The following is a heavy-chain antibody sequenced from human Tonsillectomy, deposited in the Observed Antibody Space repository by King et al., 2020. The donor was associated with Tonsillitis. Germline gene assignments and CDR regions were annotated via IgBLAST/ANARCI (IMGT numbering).Heavy chain of an antibody. D-gene: IGHD1-14*01. J-gene: IGHJ4*02. V-gene: IGHV3-7*01. Sequence: VQLVASGGGLVQPGGSLRLSCAASEVIFSTYWLSWVRQGPGMGLQCVADISPDGSEKYYLDSLKGRFSVSRDNAKNLLYLQMSDLRAEDTAVYYCTADLNWRTGDYWGQGALVTVSS. CDR3: TADLNWRTGDY. CDR2: ISPDGSEK. CDR1: EVIFSTYW.